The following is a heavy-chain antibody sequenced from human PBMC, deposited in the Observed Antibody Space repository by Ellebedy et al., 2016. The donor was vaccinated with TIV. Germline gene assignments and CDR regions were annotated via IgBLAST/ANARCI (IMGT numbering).Heavy chain of an antibody. CDR1: RGTFNNYA. Sequence: ASVKVSXKASRGTFNNYAISWVRQATGQGLEWMAWMNPNSGYTGYAQNFQGRITVTSDTSISTAYMELSSLRSEDTAVYYCARRDGMDVWGQGTTVTVSS. CDR2: MNPNSGYT. J-gene: IGHJ6*02. V-gene: IGHV1-8*02. CDR3: ARRDGMDV.